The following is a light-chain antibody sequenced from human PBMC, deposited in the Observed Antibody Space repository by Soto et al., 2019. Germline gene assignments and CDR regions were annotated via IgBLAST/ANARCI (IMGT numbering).Light chain of an antibody. CDR2: EVS. CDR3: SSYTSITTLVV. Sequence: QSALTQPASVSGSPGQSITISCTGTSSDVGGYNYVSWYQQHPGKAPKLVIYEVSNRPSGVSNHFSGSKSDNTASLTISGLQAEDEADYSCSSYTSITTLVVFGGGTKLTVL. J-gene: IGLJ2*01. V-gene: IGLV2-14*01. CDR1: SSDVGGYNY.